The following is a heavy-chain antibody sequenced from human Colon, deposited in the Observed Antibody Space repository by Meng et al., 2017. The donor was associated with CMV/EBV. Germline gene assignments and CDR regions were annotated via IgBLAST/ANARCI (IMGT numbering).Heavy chain of an antibody. Sequence: SETLSLTCTVSGGSISSSSYYWGWIRQPPGKGLEWIGSIYYSGSTYYSPSLKSRVTISVDTSKNQFSLKLSSVTAADTAVYYCARDGGLGDDAFDIWGQGTMVTVSS. CDR2: IYYSGST. D-gene: IGHD3-10*01. CDR3: ARDGGLGDDAFDI. V-gene: IGHV4-39*07. CDR1: GGSISSSSYY. J-gene: IGHJ3*02.